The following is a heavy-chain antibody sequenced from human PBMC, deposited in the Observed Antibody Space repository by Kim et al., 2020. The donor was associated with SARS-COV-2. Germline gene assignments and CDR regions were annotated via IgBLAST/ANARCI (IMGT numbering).Heavy chain of an antibody. CDR3: AKAPGSSWYGGWFDP. CDR1: GFTFSSYA. CDR2: ISGSGGST. J-gene: IGHJ5*02. D-gene: IGHD6-13*01. V-gene: IGHV3-23*01. Sequence: GGSLRLSCAASGFTFSSYAMSWVRQAPGKGLEWVSAISGSGGSTYYADSVKGRFTISRDNSKNTLYLQMNSLRAEDTAVYYCAKAPGSSWYGGWFDPWGQGTLVTVSS.